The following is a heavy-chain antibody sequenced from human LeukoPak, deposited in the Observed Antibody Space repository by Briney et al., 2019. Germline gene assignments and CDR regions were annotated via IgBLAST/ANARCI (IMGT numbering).Heavy chain of an antibody. CDR3: AKVGSILWFGELSLYDAFDI. Sequence: GGSLRLSCAASGFTFSSYATSWVHQAPGKGLEWVSAISGSGGSTYYADSVKGRFTISRDNSKNTLYLQMNSLRAEDTAVYYCAKVGSILWFGELSLYDAFDIWGQGTMVTVSS. CDR2: ISGSGGST. CDR1: GFTFSSYA. V-gene: IGHV3-23*01. J-gene: IGHJ3*02. D-gene: IGHD3-10*01.